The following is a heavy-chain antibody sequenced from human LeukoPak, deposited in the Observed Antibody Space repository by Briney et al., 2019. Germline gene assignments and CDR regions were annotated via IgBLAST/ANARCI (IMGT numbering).Heavy chain of an antibody. Sequence: SETLSLTCTVSGGSISSHYWSWIRQPPGKGLEWIGYICYSGSTNYNPSLKSRVTISVDTSKNQFSLKLSSVTAADTAVYYCASLNGDYAFDYWGQGTLVTVSS. CDR1: GGSISSHY. CDR3: ASLNGDYAFDY. J-gene: IGHJ4*02. CDR2: ICYSGST. V-gene: IGHV4-59*11. D-gene: IGHD4-17*01.